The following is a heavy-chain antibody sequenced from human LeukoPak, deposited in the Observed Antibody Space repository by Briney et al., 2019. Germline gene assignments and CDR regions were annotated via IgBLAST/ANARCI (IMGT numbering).Heavy chain of an antibody. Sequence: GGSLRLSCAASGFTLSSNYMSWARQAPGKGLEWVSLIYGGSTYYADSVKGRFTISRDNSKNTLYLHMNSLRAEDTAVYYCARDWGGVRGVTASDFWGQGTLVTVSS. J-gene: IGHJ4*02. D-gene: IGHD3-10*01. CDR1: GFTLSSNY. CDR2: IYGGST. CDR3: ARDWGGVRGVTASDF. V-gene: IGHV3-66*01.